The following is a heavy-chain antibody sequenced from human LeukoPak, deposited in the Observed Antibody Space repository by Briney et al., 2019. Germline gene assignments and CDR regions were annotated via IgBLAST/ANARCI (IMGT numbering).Heavy chain of an antibody. Sequence: GGSLRLSCAASGFTFSSYWMHWVRQAPGMGLVWVSRISGDGSTTSYADSVKGRFTVSRDNAKNTLYLQMNSLRAEDTAVYYCARLDILTGNYYYFNFWGQGTLVSVSS. J-gene: IGHJ4*02. D-gene: IGHD3-9*01. V-gene: IGHV3-74*01. CDR3: ARLDILTGNYYYFNF. CDR2: ISGDGSTT. CDR1: GFTFSSYW.